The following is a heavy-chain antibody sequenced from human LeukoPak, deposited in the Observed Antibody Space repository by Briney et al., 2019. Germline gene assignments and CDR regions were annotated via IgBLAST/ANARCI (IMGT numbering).Heavy chain of an antibody. CDR3: AKVETPAAATLRVFHY. V-gene: IGHV3-23*01. D-gene: IGHD6-13*01. CDR2: IGGSGGST. Sequence: GGSLRLSCAASGFTFSCYAMSWVRQAPGKGLEGVSSIGGSGGSTYYADSVKGRFTISRDNSKNTLYLQMNSLRAEDTAVYYCAKVETPAAATLRVFHYWGQGTLVTVSS. CDR1: GFTFSCYA. J-gene: IGHJ4*02.